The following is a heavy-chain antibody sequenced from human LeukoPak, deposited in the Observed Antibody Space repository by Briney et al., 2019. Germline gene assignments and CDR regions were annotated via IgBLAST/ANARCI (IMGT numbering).Heavy chain of an antibody. Sequence: GSLRLSCAASGFTVSSNYMGWIPQAPGKGLEWVGSIYYSGSTYYNPSLKSRVTISVDTSKNQFSLKLSSVTAADTAVYYCARGNPPPWLVLGGYNWFDPWGQGTLVTVSS. CDR3: ARGNPPPWLVLGGYNWFDP. CDR1: GFTVSSNY. D-gene: IGHD6-19*01. J-gene: IGHJ5*02. CDR2: IYYSGST. V-gene: IGHV4-39*01.